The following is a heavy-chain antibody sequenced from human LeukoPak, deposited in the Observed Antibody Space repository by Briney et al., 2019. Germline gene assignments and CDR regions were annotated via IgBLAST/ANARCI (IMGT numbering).Heavy chain of an antibody. V-gene: IGHV1-2*02. J-gene: IGHJ4*02. CDR3: AGGYYYDSSGYYYFDY. CDR1: GYTFTGYY. Sequence: ASVKVSCKASGYTFTGYYMHWVRQAPGQGLEWMGWINPNSGGTNYAQKFQGRVTMTRDTSISTAYMELSRLRSDDTAVYYCAGGYYYDSSGYYYFDYWGQGTLVTVSS. D-gene: IGHD3-22*01. CDR2: INPNSGGT.